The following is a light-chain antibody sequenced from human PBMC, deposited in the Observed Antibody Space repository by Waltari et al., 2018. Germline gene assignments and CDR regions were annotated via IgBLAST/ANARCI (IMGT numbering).Light chain of an antibody. Sequence: QSALTQPASVSGSPGQSITISCTATISDVGGYNYVSWYQQHPGKAPKLMIYDVSNRPSVVSNRFSGSKSGNPASLTISGLQAEDEADYYCSSYTSSSVVFGGGTKLTVL. CDR1: ISDVGGYNY. CDR3: SSYTSSSVV. CDR2: DVS. J-gene: IGLJ2*01. V-gene: IGLV2-14*01.